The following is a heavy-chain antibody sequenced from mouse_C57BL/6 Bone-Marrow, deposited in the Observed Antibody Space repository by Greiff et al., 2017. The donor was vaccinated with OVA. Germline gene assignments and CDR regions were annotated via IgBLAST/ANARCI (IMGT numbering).Heavy chain of an antibody. V-gene: IGHV1-22*01. D-gene: IGHD2-2*01. CDR1: GYTFTDYN. J-gene: IGHJ1*03. Sequence: EVQRVESGPELVKPGASVKMSCKASGYTFTDYNMHWVKQSHGKSLEWIGYINPNNGGTSYNQKFKGKATLTVNKSSSTAYMELRSLTSEDSAVYYCARGGLRWYFDVWGTGTTVTVAS. CDR3: ARGGLRWYFDV. CDR2: INPNNGGT.